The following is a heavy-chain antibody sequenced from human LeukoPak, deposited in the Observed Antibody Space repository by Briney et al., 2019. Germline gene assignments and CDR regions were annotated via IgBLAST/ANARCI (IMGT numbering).Heavy chain of an antibody. V-gene: IGHV3-73*01. CDR3: SSPAHDFDFWSGYYSF. Sequence: GGSLRLSCAASGFIFSDSAMHWVRQASGKGLEWVGHVRSKPNNYATAYAASAKGRFTISRDDSKNTAYLQMNSLKTEDTAVYYCSSPAHDFDFWSGYYSFWGPGILVTVSS. CDR2: VRSKPNNYAT. CDR1: GFIFSDSA. J-gene: IGHJ4*02. D-gene: IGHD3-3*01.